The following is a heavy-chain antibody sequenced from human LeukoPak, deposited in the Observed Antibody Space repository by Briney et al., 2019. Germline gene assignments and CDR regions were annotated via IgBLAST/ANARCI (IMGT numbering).Heavy chain of an antibody. CDR2: INPSGGST. V-gene: IGHV1-46*01. CDR1: GYTFTGYY. D-gene: IGHD1-7*01. Sequence: ASVKVSCKASGYTFTGYYMHWVRQAPGQGLEWMGWINPSGGSTSYAQKFQGRVTMTRDMSTSTVYMELSSLRSEDTAVYYCARDEKELDAFDIWGQGTMVTVSS. J-gene: IGHJ3*02. CDR3: ARDEKELDAFDI.